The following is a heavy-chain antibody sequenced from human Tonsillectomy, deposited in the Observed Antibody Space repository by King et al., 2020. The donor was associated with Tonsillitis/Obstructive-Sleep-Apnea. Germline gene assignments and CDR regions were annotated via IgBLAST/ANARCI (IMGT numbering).Heavy chain of an antibody. J-gene: IGHJ3*02. CDR2: SNHSGST. CDR1: GGSFRGYY. V-gene: IGHV4-34*01. D-gene: IGHD4-17*01. Sequence: QVQLQQWGAGLLKPSETLSLTCAVYGGSFRGYYLTCIRQSPGKGLDWIGESNHSGSTTYDPFLKTRVTISVDTSKNQFSLKLTSVTAADTAVYYCARGDGDYGDAFNIWGQGTVVSVSS. CDR3: ARGDGDYGDAFNI.